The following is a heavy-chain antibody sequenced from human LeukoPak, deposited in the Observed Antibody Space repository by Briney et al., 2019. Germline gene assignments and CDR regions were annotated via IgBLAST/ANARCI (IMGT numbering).Heavy chain of an antibody. CDR1: GGSISSYY. V-gene: IGHV4-59*12. Sequence: SETLSLTCTVSGGSISSYYWSWIRQPPGKGLEWIGYIYYSGSTNYNPSLKSRVTISVDTSKNQFSLKLSSVTAADTAVYYCASLAAMVTSPDYWGQGTLVTVSS. D-gene: IGHD5-18*01. CDR2: IYYSGST. CDR3: ASLAAMVTSPDY. J-gene: IGHJ4*02.